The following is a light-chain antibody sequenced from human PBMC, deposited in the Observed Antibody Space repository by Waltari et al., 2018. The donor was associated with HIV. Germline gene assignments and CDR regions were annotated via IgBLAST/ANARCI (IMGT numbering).Light chain of an antibody. CDR1: QSISTY. J-gene: IGKJ4*01. CDR3: QQRSNWPLT. V-gene: IGKV3-11*01. Sequence: EIVLTQSPPTLSLSPGERATLSCRASQSISTYLAWYHLKSGQAPRLLIYDASKRAPGVPIRVSGSGSGTEFTLIISSLEPEDFAVYFGQQRSNWPLTFGGGTKVDI. CDR2: DAS.